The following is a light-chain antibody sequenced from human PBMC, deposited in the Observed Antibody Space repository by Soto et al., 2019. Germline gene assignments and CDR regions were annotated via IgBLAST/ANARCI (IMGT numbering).Light chain of an antibody. Sequence: QSVLTQPASVSGSPGQSITISCAGTSSDVGANNFVSWYQQHPGKAPKLTIYEGNKRPSGVSYRFSGAKSGNMASLTISGLQAEDEADYYCCSYVDGGSYVFGTGTQLTVL. V-gene: IGLV2-23*01. CDR2: EGN. CDR1: SSDVGANNF. J-gene: IGLJ1*01. CDR3: CSYVDGGSYV.